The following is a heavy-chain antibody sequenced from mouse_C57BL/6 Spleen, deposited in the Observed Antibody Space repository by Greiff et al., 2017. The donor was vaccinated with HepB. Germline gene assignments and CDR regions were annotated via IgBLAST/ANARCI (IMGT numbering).Heavy chain of an antibody. CDR3: ARRGSFYAMDY. Sequence: QVQLQQSGAELVRPGPSVKVSCKASGYAFTNYLIEWVKQRPGQGLEWIGVINPGSGGTNYNEKFKGKATLTADKSSSTAYMQLSSLTSEDSAVYFCARRGSFYAMDYWGQGTSVTVSS. J-gene: IGHJ4*01. CDR1: GYAFTNYL. CDR2: INPGSGGT. V-gene: IGHV1-54*01.